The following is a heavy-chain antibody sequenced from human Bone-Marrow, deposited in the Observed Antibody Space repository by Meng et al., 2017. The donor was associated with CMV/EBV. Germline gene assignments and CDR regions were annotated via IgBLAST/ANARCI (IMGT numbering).Heavy chain of an antibody. CDR3: AQRYVAAAGEHDY. V-gene: IGHV3-30-3*01. D-gene: IGHD6-13*01. J-gene: IGHJ4*02. Sequence: GGSLRLSCAASRFTFSSYAMHWVRQAAGKGLEWVAVISYDGSNKYYADSVKGRFTISRDNSKNTLYLQMNSLRAEDTAVYYCAQRYVAAAGEHDYWGQGTLVTVSS. CDR1: RFTFSSYA. CDR2: ISYDGSNK.